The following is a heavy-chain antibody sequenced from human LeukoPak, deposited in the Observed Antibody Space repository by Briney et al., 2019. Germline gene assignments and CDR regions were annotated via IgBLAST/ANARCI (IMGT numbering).Heavy chain of an antibody. CDR2: ISPYNGNT. CDR3: ARGSPPRVYYDRSGYYSYYFDY. Sequence: ASVKVSCKASGYTFTGYYIHWVRQAPGQGLEWMGWISPYNGNTIYAQKLQGGVTMTTDTSTSTAYMELRSLRSDDTAVYYCARGSPPRVYYDRSGYYSYYFDYWGQGTLVTVSS. V-gene: IGHV1-18*04. D-gene: IGHD3-22*01. CDR1: GYTFTGYY. J-gene: IGHJ4*02.